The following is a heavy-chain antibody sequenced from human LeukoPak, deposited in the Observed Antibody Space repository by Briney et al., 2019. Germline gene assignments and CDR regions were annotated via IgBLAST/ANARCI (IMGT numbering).Heavy chain of an antibody. V-gene: IGHV3-23*01. CDR3: ARSPRRVTATIYFDY. CDR2: ISVSGNT. D-gene: IGHD2-21*02. J-gene: IGHJ4*02. Sequence: GGSLRLSCAASGFTLSSYAMSWVRQGPGKGLEWVSAISVSGNTYHADSVKGRFTISRDSSKNTLYLQMNSLRAGDAAVYYCARSPRRVTATIYFDYWGQGTLVTASS. CDR1: GFTLSSYA.